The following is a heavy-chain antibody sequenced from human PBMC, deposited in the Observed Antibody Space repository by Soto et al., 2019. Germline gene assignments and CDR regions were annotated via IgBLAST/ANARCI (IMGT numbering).Heavy chain of an antibody. D-gene: IGHD3-9*01. J-gene: IGHJ6*02. CDR1: GFTFSNAW. CDR2: IKSKTDGGTT. CDR3: TTDLSSYDILTGYYYYYYGMDV. V-gene: IGHV3-15*07. Sequence: EVQLVESGGGLVKPGGSLRLSCAASGFTFSNAWMNWVRQAPGKGLEWVGRIKSKTDGGTTDYAAPVKGRFTISRDDSKNKLYLQMNSLKTEDTAVYYCTTDLSSYDILTGYYYYYYGMDVWGQGTTVTVSS.